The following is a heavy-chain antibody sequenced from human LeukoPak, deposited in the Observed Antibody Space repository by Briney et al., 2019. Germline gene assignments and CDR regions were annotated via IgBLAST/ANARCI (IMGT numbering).Heavy chain of an antibody. D-gene: IGHD3-10*01. CDR3: ARRRGATSFFDC. Sequence: PSETLSLTCTVSGGSISSSSYYWGWIRQPPGKGLEWIGSIYYSGNTYYNPSLRGRVTISVDTSKNQFSLKLSSVTAADTAVYYCARRRGATSFFDCWGQGTLVTVSS. V-gene: IGHV4-39*01. J-gene: IGHJ4*02. CDR2: IYYSGNT. CDR1: GGSISSSSYY.